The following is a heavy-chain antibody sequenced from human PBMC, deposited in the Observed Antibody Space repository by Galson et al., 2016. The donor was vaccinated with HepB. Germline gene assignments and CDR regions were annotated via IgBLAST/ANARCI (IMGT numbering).Heavy chain of an antibody. Sequence: SLRLSCAASGFTFSVYYMTWIRQAPGKGLEWVSYISHSGNTIRYADSVEGRFTISRDNAKNSLFLQMDSLTAEDTAVYYCATLLPTDSWSGYYTAPSDHWGQGTLVTVSS. CDR3: ATLLPTDSWSGYYTAPSDH. J-gene: IGHJ4*02. CDR1: GFTFSVYY. CDR2: ISHSGNTI. D-gene: IGHD3-3*01. V-gene: IGHV3-11*01.